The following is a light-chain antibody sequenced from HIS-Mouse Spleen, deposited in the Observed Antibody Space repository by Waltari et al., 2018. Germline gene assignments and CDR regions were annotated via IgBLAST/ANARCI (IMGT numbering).Light chain of an antibody. CDR1: QSVSSY. J-gene: IGKJ1*01. V-gene: IGKV3-11*01. Sequence: IVSTQSPATLSLSPGERASLPCRASQSVSSYLAWYQQKPGQAPRLLIYDASNRATGIPARFSGSGSGTDFTLTISSLEPEDFAVYYCQQRSNWPWTFGQGTKVEIK. CDR2: DAS. CDR3: QQRSNWPWT.